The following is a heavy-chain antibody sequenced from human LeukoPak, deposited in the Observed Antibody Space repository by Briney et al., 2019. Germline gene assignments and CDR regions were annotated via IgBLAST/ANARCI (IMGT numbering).Heavy chain of an antibody. CDR1: GGSFSGYY. CDR3: ARGGDSSGYYYPLFDY. Sequence: PSETLSLTCAVYGGSFSGYYWSWIRQPPGKGLEWIGYIYYSGSTNYNPSLKSRVTISVDTSKNQFSLKLSSVTAADTAVYYCARGGDSSGYYYPLFDYWGQGTLVTVSS. J-gene: IGHJ4*02. V-gene: IGHV4-59*01. CDR2: IYYSGST. D-gene: IGHD3-22*01.